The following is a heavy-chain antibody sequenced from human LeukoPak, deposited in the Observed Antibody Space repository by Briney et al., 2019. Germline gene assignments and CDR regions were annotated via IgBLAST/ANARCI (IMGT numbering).Heavy chain of an antibody. CDR2: INSGSTSI. Sequence: TGGSLRLSCVVSGFTFSIYSMNWVRQAPGEGPEWVPYINSGSTSIQYADSVKGRFTVSRDNAKNSLYLQMISLRVDDTAVYYCARGTYGSGNYYGDYWGQGTLVTVSS. J-gene: IGHJ4*02. V-gene: IGHV3-48*04. D-gene: IGHD3-10*01. CDR1: GFTFSIYS. CDR3: ARGTYGSGNYYGDY.